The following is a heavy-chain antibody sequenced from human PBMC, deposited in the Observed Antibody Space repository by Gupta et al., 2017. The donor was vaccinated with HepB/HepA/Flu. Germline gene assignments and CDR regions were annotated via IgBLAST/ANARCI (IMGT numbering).Heavy chain of an antibody. J-gene: IGHJ5*02. D-gene: IGHD3-10*01. CDR2: IKSKTEGGTT. CDR1: GFTVSDAW. V-gene: IGHV3-15*01. CDR3: NPHAYGS. Sequence: EIQLVESGGGLVKPGESLRVSCAVSGFTVSDAWMSWVRQAPGKGLEWVGRIKSKTEGGTTDYAAPVKGRFISARDYSKNKLYIQMNSLKTEDTAIEDCNPHAYGSWGQGTLVTVSS.